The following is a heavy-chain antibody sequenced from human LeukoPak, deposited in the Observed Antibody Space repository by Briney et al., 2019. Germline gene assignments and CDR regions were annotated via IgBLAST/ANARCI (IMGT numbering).Heavy chain of an antibody. CDR3: ARSSLGTITAGPFDY. CDR2: ISGYNGNT. J-gene: IGHJ4*02. Sequence: APVKVSCKASGYTFSSYGIAWVRQAPGQGLEWMGWISGYNGNTNYAQKLQGRVSMTTDTSTTTAYMELRSLTSDDTALYYCARSSLGTITAGPFDYWGQGTLVTVSS. V-gene: IGHV1-18*01. CDR1: GYTFSSYG. D-gene: IGHD5-12*01.